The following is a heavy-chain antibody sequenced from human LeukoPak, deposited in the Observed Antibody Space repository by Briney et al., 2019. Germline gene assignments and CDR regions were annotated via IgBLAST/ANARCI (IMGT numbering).Heavy chain of an antibody. J-gene: IGHJ4*02. CDR2: IRSSSSYI. CDR3: ARAYSGTYEDY. D-gene: IGHD1-26*01. CDR1: GFTFSSYS. V-gene: IGHV3-21*01. Sequence: PGGSLRLSCAASGFTFSSYSMNWVRQAPGKGLEWVSSIRSSSSYIDYADSVKGRFTISRDNAKKSLYLQMNTLRAEDTAVYYCARAYSGTYEDYWGQGTLVTVSS.